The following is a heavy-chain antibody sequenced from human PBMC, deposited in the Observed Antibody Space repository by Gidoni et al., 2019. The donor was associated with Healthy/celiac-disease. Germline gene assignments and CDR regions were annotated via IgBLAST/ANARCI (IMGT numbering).Heavy chain of an antibody. V-gene: IGHV3-20*04. CDR1: GFTFDDYG. D-gene: IGHD3-9*01. CDR3: ARGYYDILTGTRGAFDI. J-gene: IGHJ3*02. Sequence: EVQLVESGGGVVRPGGSLRLSCAASGFTFDDYGMSWVRQAPGKGLEWVSGINWNGGSTGYADSVKGRFTISRDNAKNSLYLQMNSLKAEDTALYYCARGYYDILTGTRGAFDIWGQGTMVTVSS. CDR2: INWNGGST.